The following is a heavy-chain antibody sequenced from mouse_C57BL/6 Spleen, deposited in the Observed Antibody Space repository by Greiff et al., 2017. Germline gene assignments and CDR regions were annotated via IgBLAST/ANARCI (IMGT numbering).Heavy chain of an antibody. V-gene: IGHV5-4*01. CDR3: AREVLWEGAWFAY. Sequence: DVMLVESGGGLVKPGGSLKLSCAASGFTFSSYAMSWVRQTPEKRLEWVATISDGGSYTYYPDNVKGRFTISRDNAKNNLYLQMSHLKSEDTAMYYCAREVLWEGAWFAYWGQGTLVTVSA. J-gene: IGHJ3*01. D-gene: IGHD1-1*02. CDR2: ISDGGSYT. CDR1: GFTFSSYA.